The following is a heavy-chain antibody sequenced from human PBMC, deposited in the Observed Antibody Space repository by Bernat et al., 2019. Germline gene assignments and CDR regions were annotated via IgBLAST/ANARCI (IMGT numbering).Heavy chain of an antibody. V-gene: IGHV3-64D*06. CDR2: ISSNGGST. D-gene: IGHD3-16*02. CDR3: VKGLVAYYDYIWGSYRYGRGFQDYYYYMDV. CDR1: GFTFSSYA. Sequence: EVQLVESGGGLVQPGGSLRLSCSASGFTFSSYAMHWVRQAPGKGLEYVSAISSNGGSTYYADSVKGRFTISRDNSKNTLYLQMSSLRDEDTAVYYCVKGLVAYYDYIWGSYRYGRGFQDYYYYMDVWGKGTTVTVSS. J-gene: IGHJ6*03.